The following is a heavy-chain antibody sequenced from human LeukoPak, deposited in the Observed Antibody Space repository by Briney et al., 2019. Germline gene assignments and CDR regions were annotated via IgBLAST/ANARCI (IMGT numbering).Heavy chain of an antibody. D-gene: IGHD3-22*01. J-gene: IGHJ5*02. CDR2: ISGSGGST. Sequence: GGSLRLSCAASGFTFSSYVMSWVRLAPGKGLEWVSGISGSGGSTYYADSVKGRSTISRDNSKNTLYLQMNSLRAEDTAIYYCAKDKIYYDAWGQGTLVTVSS. V-gene: IGHV3-23*01. CDR3: AKDKIYYDA. CDR1: GFTFSSYV.